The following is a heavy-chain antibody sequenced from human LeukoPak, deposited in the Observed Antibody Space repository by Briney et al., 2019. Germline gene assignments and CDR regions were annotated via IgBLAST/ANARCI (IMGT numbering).Heavy chain of an antibody. CDR1: GYTFTSYD. J-gene: IGHJ5*02. D-gene: IGHD2-15*01. V-gene: IGHV1-8*01. CDR2: MNPNSGNT. CDR3: ARAGYCSGGSCHKWFDP. Sequence: ASVKVSCKASGYTFTSYDINWVRQATGQGLECMGWMNPNSGNTGYAQKFQGRVTMTRNTSISTAYMELSSLRSEDTAVYYCARAGYCSGGSCHKWFDPWGQGTLVTVSS.